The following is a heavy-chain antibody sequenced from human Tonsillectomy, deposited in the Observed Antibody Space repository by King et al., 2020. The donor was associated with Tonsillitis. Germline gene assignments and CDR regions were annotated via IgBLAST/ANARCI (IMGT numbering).Heavy chain of an antibody. CDR2: IYYTGSP. J-gene: IGHJ6*02. CDR3: ATCGWREVLGWGYGMDV. Sequence: QLQESGPGLVKPSETLSLTCAVSGGSISGYCWNWVRQSPGKGLEWIGYIYYTGSPNYNPSLKSRLTISLDTSQNQFSLKLSSVTAADTAIYYCATCGWREVLGWGYGMDVWGQGTAVTVSS. D-gene: IGHD1-26*01. CDR1: GGSISGYC. V-gene: IGHV4-59*01.